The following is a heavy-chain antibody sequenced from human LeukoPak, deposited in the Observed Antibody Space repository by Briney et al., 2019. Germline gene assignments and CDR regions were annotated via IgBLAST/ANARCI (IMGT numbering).Heavy chain of an antibody. V-gene: IGHV4-59*01. D-gene: IGHD5-18*01. CDR3: ARGASGYSFA. CDR2: IYYSGST. CDR1: GCSISSYY. Sequence: PSETLSLTCTVSGCSISSYYLSWIRQPPGKGLEWIGYIYYSGSTNYNPSLKSRVTISIDTSKNQFSLNLSSVTAADTAVYYCARGASGYSFAWGQGTLVTVSS. J-gene: IGHJ5*02.